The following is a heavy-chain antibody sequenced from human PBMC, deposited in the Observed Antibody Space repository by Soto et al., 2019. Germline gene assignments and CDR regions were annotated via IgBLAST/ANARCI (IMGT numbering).Heavy chain of an antibody. CDR2: ISGSGGST. J-gene: IGHJ4*02. CDR3: AKDGSAVTTTPGNDY. CDR1: GFTFSSYA. D-gene: IGHD4-17*01. V-gene: IGHV3-23*01. Sequence: EVQLLESGGGLVQPGGSLRLSCAASGFTFSSYAMSWVRQAPGKGLEWVSAISGSGGSTYYADSVKGRFAISRDNSKNTLYLQMNSLRAEDTAVYYCAKDGSAVTTTPGNDYWGQGTLVTVSS.